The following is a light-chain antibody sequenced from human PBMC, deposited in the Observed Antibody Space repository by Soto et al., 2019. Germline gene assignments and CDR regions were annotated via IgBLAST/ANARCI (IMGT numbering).Light chain of an antibody. CDR3: QQDSTCPRT. V-gene: IGKV3-15*01. CDR2: GAS. J-gene: IGKJ4*01. Sequence: EVVMTQSPATLSVSPGERATLSCRASQSISSTLAWYQQKPGHSPRLLLYGASTRATGIPARFSGSGSGTEFTLTISTLHSKDFAVYYWQQDSTCPRTFGGGTKVDVK. CDR1: QSISST.